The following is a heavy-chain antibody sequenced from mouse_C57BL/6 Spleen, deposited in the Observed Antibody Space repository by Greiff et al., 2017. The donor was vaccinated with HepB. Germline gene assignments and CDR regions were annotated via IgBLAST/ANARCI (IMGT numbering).Heavy chain of an antibody. CDR2: INPNNGGT. CDR1: GYTFTDYY. V-gene: IGHV1-26*01. Sequence: EVQLQQSGPELVKPGASVKISCKASGYTFTDYYMNWVKQSHGKSLEWIGDINPNNGGTSYNQKFKGKATLTVDKSSSTAYMELRSLTSEDSAVYYCARREVGESNYDAMDYWGQGTSVTVSS. J-gene: IGHJ4*01. D-gene: IGHD1-3*01. CDR3: ARREVGESNYDAMDY.